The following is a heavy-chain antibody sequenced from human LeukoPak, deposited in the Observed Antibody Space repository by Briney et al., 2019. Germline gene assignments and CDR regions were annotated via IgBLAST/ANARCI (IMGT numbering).Heavy chain of an antibody. CDR3: ANHYDILTGYHSS. D-gene: IGHD3-9*01. Sequence: SGGSLRLSCAASGFTFSSYAMSWVRQAPGKGLEWFSAISGSGGSTYYADSVKGRFTISRDNSKNTLYLQMNSLRAEDTAIYYCANHYDILTGYHSSWGQGTLVTVSS. CDR1: GFTFSSYA. CDR2: ISGSGGST. J-gene: IGHJ4*02. V-gene: IGHV3-23*01.